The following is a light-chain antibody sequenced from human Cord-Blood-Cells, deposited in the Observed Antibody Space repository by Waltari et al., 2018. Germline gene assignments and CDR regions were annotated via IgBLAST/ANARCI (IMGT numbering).Light chain of an antibody. V-gene: IGKV2-28*01. CDR2: LGS. J-gene: IGKJ2*01. Sequence: DIVMTQSPLSLPVTPGEPASISFRSSQSLLHSNGYNYLDWYLQKPGQSPQLLIYLGSNRASGVPDRVSGSGSGTDFTLKISRVEAEDVGVYYCMQALQTPYTFGQGTKLEIK. CDR3: MQALQTPYT. CDR1: QSLLHSNGYNY.